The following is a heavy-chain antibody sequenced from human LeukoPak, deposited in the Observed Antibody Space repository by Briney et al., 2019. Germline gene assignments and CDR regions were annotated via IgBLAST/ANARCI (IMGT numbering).Heavy chain of an antibody. J-gene: IGHJ6*03. CDR3: ARVPNYYDSRGYSGSNYYMAV. D-gene: IGHD3-22*01. CDR2: IYHRGST. CDR1: GGSISSSTYY. V-gene: IGHV4-39*07. Sequence: SETLSLTRTVSGGSISSSTYYWGWIRQPPGKGLEWIGSIYHRGSTYYNPSLKSRVTISVDTSKNQFSLKLSSVSAADTAVYYCARVPNYYDSRGYSGSNYYMAVWGKGTTVTVSS.